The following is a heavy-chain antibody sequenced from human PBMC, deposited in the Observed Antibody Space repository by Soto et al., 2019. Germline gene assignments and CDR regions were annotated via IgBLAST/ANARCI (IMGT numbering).Heavy chain of an antibody. Sequence: DVQLLESGGGLSQPGGSLRLSCAASGFTLDSYAMSWVRQAPGKGLEWVSAISGSGVRTHYADSVMGRFTISRDMSKNTLYLQMNSLRAEDTAIYYCAKDRPPFVAWGQGALVTVSS. D-gene: IGHD3-3*02. J-gene: IGHJ5*02. CDR3: AKDRPPFVA. CDR2: ISGSGVRT. V-gene: IGHV3-23*01. CDR1: GFTLDSYA.